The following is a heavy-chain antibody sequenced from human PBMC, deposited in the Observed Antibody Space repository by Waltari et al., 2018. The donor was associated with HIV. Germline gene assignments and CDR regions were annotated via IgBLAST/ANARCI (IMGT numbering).Heavy chain of an antibody. J-gene: IGHJ5*02. D-gene: IGHD3-3*01. CDR2: LYGDGTT. CDR3: ARGIRYYAP. Sequence: EVQLVQSGGGVVSPEESVRLSRAVCGTLVSDNYMSWIRQAPGKGLEWFAVLYGDGTTYYADSVKGRFVVSRDKAKNMFFLQMDYPRGADSATYFCARGIRYYAPWGQGVLVSVS. V-gene: IGHV3-53*02. CDR1: GTLVSDNY.